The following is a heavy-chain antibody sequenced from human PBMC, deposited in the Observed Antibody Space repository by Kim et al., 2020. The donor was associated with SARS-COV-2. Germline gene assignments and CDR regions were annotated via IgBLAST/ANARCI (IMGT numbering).Heavy chain of an antibody. V-gene: IGHV4-34*01. D-gene: IGHD3-16*01. CDR3: ARGLPGLRLGGFDP. J-gene: IGHJ5*02. Sequence: NPSLKSRVTISVDTSKNQFSLKLSSVTAADTAVYYCARGLPGLRLGGFDPWGQGTLVTVSS.